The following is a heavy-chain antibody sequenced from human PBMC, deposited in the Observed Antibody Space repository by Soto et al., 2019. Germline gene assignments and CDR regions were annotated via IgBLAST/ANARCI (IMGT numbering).Heavy chain of an antibody. D-gene: IGHD2-2*02. Sequence: SETLSLTCAVSGGSIGNTNYYWGWIRQPPGKGLEWIGSMYYTGNTYYNPSLKSRVTTSVDTSKNQFSLKLSSVTAADTAVYYCARSIYTTDREYAFDIWGQGTMVTVSS. J-gene: IGHJ3*02. CDR1: GGSIGNTNYY. CDR2: MYYTGNT. CDR3: ARSIYTTDREYAFDI. V-gene: IGHV4-39*01.